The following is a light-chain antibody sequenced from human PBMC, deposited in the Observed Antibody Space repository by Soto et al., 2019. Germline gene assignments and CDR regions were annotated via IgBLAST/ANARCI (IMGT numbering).Light chain of an antibody. CDR2: GAS. CDR3: QQYNNWTWT. Sequence: EIVMTQSPATPSLSPGGRATLSCRASQSISDTLAWYQQKPGQAPRLLIHGASTRATGFPARFSGSGSGTDFTLTISSLKYEDFAVYYCQQYNNWTWTFGQGTKVDIK. J-gene: IGKJ1*01. CDR1: QSISDT. V-gene: IGKV3-15*01.